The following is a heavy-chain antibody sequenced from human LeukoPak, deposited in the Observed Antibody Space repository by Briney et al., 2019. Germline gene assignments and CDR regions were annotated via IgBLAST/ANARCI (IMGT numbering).Heavy chain of an antibody. CDR1: GFTFSDYY. CDR2: ISSSGSNT. D-gene: IGHD6-19*01. CDR3: ARDRDIAVAGFGH. J-gene: IGHJ4*02. V-gene: IGHV3-11*06. Sequence: GGSLRLSCAASGFTFSDYYMSWIRQAPGKGLEWVSYISSSGSNTNYADSVKGRFTISRDNAKNSLYLQMNSLRAEDTAVYYCARDRDIAVAGFGHWGQGTLVTVSS.